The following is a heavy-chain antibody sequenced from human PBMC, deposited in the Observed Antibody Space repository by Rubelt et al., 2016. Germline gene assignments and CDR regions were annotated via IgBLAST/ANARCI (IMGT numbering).Heavy chain of an antibody. V-gene: IGHV4-39*01. D-gene: IGHD6-25*01. CDR3: ARGAALYLRSPFDI. CDR1: GGSISSNRYH. CDR2: IYSSGST. J-gene: IGHJ3*02. Sequence: QLQLQESGPGLLKPSETLSLTCTVSGGSISSNRYHWGWIRQPPGKGLEWIGSIYSSGSTYYNPSLKSRVTISVHTSRNQVSLSLTSVTAADTAVYDCARGAALYLRSPFDIWGQGTMVTVSS.